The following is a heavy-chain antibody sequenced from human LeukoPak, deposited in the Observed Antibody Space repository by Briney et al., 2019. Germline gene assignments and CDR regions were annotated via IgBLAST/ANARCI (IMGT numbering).Heavy chain of an antibody. D-gene: IGHD3-22*01. CDR3: ARDYYDSYGMDV. V-gene: IGHV1-69*06. J-gene: IGHJ6*02. CDR1: GGTFSSYA. CDR2: IIPIFGTA. Sequence: SVKVSCKASGGTFSSYAISWVRQAPGQGLEWMGGIIPIFGTANYAQKFQGRVTITADKSTSTAYMELSSLRSEDTAVYYCARDYYDSYGMDVWGQGTTVTVSS.